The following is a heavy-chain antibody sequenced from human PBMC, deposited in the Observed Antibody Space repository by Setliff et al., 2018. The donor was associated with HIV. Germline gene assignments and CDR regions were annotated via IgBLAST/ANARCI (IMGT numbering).Heavy chain of an antibody. CDR1: GGSISSHY. J-gene: IGHJ1*01. V-gene: IGHV4-59*11. D-gene: IGHD2-21*01. CDR2: LYYGETT. Sequence: SETLSLTCTVSGGSISSHYWSWIRQPPGKALEWIGYLYYGETTNYNPSLKSRVTISGDTSRNEFSLKLNSVTVADTAVYFCARGPVYCGGRGDNCHGFQYWAQGTLVTVSS. CDR3: ARGPVYCGGRGDNCHGFQY.